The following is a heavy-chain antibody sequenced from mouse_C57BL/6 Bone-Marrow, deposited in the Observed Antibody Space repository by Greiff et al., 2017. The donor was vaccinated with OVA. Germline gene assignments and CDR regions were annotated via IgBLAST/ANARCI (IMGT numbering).Heavy chain of an antibody. CDR1: GYTFTSYW. D-gene: IGHD1-1*01. Sequence: VQLQQPGTELVKPGASVKLSCKASGYTFTSYWMHWVKQRPGQGLEWIGNINPSNGGTNYNEKFKSKATLTVDKSSSTAYMQLSSLTSEDSAVYYCARGEKFITTVVATNYYAMDYWGQGTSVTVSS. CDR2: INPSNGGT. CDR3: ARGEKFITTVVATNYYAMDY. J-gene: IGHJ4*01. V-gene: IGHV1-53*01.